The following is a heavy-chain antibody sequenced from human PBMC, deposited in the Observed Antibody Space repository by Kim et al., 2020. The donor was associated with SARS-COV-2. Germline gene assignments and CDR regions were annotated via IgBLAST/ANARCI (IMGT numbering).Heavy chain of an antibody. CDR1: GFTLSTCA. J-gene: IGHJ4*02. CDR2: ISATSGLT. Sequence: GGSLRLSCVVSGFTLSTCAMTWVRQAPGKGLEWVSTISATSGLTYYADSVKGRFTVFRDNSKNTLDLQMNSLRAAETALYYFATRPCDCLYAPWDYWGRG. CDR3: ATRPCDCLYAPWDY. D-gene: IGHD2-21*01. V-gene: IGHV3-23*01.